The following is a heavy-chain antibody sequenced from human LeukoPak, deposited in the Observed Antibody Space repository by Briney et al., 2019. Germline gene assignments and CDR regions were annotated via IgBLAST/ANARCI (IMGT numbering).Heavy chain of an antibody. D-gene: IGHD6-13*01. Sequence: SETLSLTCSVSGASISGYYWSWVRQPPGKGLEWIGFIHYTGSATYNPSLKSRVTMSVDTSKNQFSLRLSSVTAADTAVYYCARAYTTNWYTLFDYWGQGTLVTVSS. J-gene: IGHJ4*02. V-gene: IGHV4-59*01. CDR3: ARAYTTNWYTLFDY. CDR2: IHYTGSA. CDR1: GASISGYY.